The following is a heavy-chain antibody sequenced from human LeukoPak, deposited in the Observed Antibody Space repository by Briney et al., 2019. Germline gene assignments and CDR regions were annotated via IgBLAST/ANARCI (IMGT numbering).Heavy chain of an antibody. Sequence: GGSLRLFCTASGFTFGDYAMSWFRQAPGKGLEWVGFIRSKAYGGTTEYAASVKGRFTISRDDSKSIAYLQMNSLKTEDTAVYYCTRDASRVRGFDWGQGTLVTVSS. J-gene: IGHJ4*02. CDR3: TRDASRVRGFD. CDR1: GFTFGDYA. CDR2: IRSKAYGGTT. D-gene: IGHD3-10*01. V-gene: IGHV3-49*03.